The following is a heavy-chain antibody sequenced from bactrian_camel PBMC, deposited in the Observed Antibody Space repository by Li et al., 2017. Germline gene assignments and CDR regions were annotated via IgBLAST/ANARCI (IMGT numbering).Heavy chain of an antibody. CDR2: INGTGDRT. CDR1: GFAFSNYY. Sequence: HVQLVESGGGLVQPGGSVRLSCVASGFAFSNYYMYWVRQAPGKGLEWVSTINGTGDRTYYRDSVKGRFAISGDNARSTLYLEMNSLKTEDTAMYYCAARGPYCYTKLSVRDFTYWGQGTQVTVS. D-gene: IGHD2*01. J-gene: IGHJ6*01. CDR3: AARGPYCYTKLSVRDFTY. V-gene: IGHV3S1*01.